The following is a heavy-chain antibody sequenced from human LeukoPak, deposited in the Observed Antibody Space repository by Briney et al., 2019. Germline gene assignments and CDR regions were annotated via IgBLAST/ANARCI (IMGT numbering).Heavy chain of an antibody. D-gene: IGHD3-10*01. Sequence: SETLSLTCTVSGGSISSGGYYWSWIRQHPGKGLEWIGYIYYSGSTYYNPSLKSQVTISVDTSKNQFSLKLSSVTAADTAVYYCAREKMVRGLNNWFDPWGQGTLVTVSS. CDR1: GGSISSGGYY. V-gene: IGHV4-31*01. CDR2: IYYSGST. J-gene: IGHJ5*02. CDR3: AREKMVRGLNNWFDP.